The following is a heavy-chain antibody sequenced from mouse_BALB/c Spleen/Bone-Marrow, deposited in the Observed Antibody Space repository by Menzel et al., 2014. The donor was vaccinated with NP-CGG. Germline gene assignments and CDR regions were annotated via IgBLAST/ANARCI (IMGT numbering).Heavy chain of an antibody. CDR3: ARRYYGSSFSYFDY. CDR2: ISSGSSTI. J-gene: IGHJ2*01. D-gene: IGHD1-1*01. Sequence: EVQWVESGGGLVQPGGSRKLSCAASGFTFSSFGMHWVRQAPEKGLEWVAYISSGSSTIYYADTVKGRFTISRDNPKNTLFLQMTSLRSEDTAMYYCARRYYGSSFSYFDYWGQGTTLTVSS. V-gene: IGHV5-17*02. CDR1: GFTFSSFG.